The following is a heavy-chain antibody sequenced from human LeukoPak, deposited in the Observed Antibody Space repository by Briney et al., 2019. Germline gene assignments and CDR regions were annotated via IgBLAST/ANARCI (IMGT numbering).Heavy chain of an antibody. J-gene: IGHJ3*02. CDR3: ARIPGIVAAGTSPNSFDM. V-gene: IGHV4-39*07. D-gene: IGHD6-13*01. CDR1: GDSISSSTYY. CDR2: IFRSGST. Sequence: SETLSLTCTVSGDSISSSTYYWGWIRQPPGKGLECIGSIFRSGSTYYNPSLKSRVTISVDRSKNQFSLELTSVTAADTAVYYCARIPGIVAAGTSPNSFDMWGQGTMVTVSS.